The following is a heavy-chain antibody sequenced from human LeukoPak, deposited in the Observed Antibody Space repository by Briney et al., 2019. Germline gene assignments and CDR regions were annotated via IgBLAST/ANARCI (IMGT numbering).Heavy chain of an antibody. D-gene: IGHD1/OR15-1a*01. J-gene: IGHJ4*02. CDR2: VSASNGHT. CDR3: ARDHWNSDREFAF. Sequence: ASVKVSCKASGYTFTSFGISWVRQAPGEGLEWVGWVSASNGHTNYAQKFKGRVTMTTDTSTTTAFMDLRSLTSDDTAVYYCARDHWNSDREFAFWGQGTLVTVSS. V-gene: IGHV1-18*01. CDR1: GYTFTSFG.